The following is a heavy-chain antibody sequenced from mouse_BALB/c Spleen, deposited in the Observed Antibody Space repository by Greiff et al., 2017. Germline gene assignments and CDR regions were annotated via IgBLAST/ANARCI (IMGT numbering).Heavy chain of an antibody. CDR2: ISSGSSTI. D-gene: IGHD1-1*01. CDR3: ARSYGSNFDY. V-gene: IGHV5-17*02. Sequence: EVQLVESGGGLVQPGGSRKLSCAASGFTFSSFGMHWVRQAPEKGLEWVAYISSGSSTIYYADTVKGRFTISRDNPKNTLFLQMTSLRSEDTAMYYCARSYGSNFDYWGQGTTLTVSS. CDR1: GFTFSSFG. J-gene: IGHJ2*01.